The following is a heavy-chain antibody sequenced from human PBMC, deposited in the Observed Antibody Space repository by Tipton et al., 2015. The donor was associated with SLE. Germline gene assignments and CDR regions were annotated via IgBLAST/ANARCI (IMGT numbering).Heavy chain of an antibody. Sequence: SLRLSCAVSGFSFSSFAMAWVRQAPGKGLEWVSILYSAGSSYQADSVRGRFSISRDNARNSLYLQMNSLRAEDTAIYYCARDGYIYGYPHYFDYWGQGTLVTVSS. V-gene: IGHV3-23*03. CDR2: LYSAGSS. J-gene: IGHJ4*02. CDR1: GFSFSSFA. D-gene: IGHD5-18*01. CDR3: ARDGYIYGYPHYFDY.